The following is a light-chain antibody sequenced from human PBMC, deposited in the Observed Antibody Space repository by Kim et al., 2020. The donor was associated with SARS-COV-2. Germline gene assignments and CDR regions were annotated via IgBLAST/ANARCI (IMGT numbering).Light chain of an antibody. V-gene: IGKV1-6*01. J-gene: IGKJ2*01. CDR3: LQDYSYPYT. CDR1: QGIRND. Sequence: AIQMTQSPSSLSASVGDRVTITCRASQGIRNDLGWYQQKPGKAPKLLIYAASSLHSGVSPRFSGTGSGTDFTLTISSLQPDDFATYYCLQDYSYPYTFGQGTKLEI. CDR2: AAS.